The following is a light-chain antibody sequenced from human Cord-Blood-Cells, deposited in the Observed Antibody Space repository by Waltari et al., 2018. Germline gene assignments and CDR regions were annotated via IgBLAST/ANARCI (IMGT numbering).Light chain of an antibody. Sequence: SSELTQDPAVSVDSVQTVRITCQGDSLRVDYASQYQQKTGQAPVLISYGKNNRPSGIPDRFSGSSSGNTASLTLPAAQAEDEADYYCNSRDSSGNHWVFGGGTKLTVL. CDR2: GKN. V-gene: IGLV3-19*01. J-gene: IGLJ3*02. CDR3: NSRDSSGNHWV. CDR1: SLRVDY.